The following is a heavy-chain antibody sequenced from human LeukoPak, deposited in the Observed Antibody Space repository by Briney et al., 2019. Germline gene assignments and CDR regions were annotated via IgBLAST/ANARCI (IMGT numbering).Heavy chain of an antibody. CDR2: IYYSGST. CDR1: GGSFSSYY. CDR3: ARGGTHYDFWSGPGRWFDP. J-gene: IGHJ5*02. Sequence: SETLSLTCTVSGGSFSSYYWSWIRQPPGKGLEWIGYIYYSGSTNYNPSLKSRVTISVDTPKNQFSLKLSSVTAADTAVYYCARGGTHYDFWSGPGRWFDPWGQGTLVTVSS. D-gene: IGHD3-3*01. V-gene: IGHV4-59*01.